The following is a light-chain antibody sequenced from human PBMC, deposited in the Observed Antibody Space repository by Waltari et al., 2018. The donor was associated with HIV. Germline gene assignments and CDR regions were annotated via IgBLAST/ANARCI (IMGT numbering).Light chain of an antibody. J-gene: IGLJ3*02. CDR1: ALPKKY. V-gene: IGLV3-10*01. CDR2: EDS. Sequence: SYELTQPPSVSVSPGQTARITCSGDALPKKYASWYQQKSGQAHLLVIYEDSKRPSGIPERFSASSSGTMATLTISGAQVEDEADYYCYSTDSSDWVFGGGTKLTVL. CDR3: YSTDSSDWV.